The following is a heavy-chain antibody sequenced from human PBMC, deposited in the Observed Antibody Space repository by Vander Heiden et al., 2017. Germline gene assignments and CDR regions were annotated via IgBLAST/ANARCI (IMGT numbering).Heavy chain of an antibody. CDR3: ASGQWLSHFDS. CDR1: GVPVSSGDYW. Sequence: QVQLQESGPGLVKPSQTLSLTCTVSGVPVSSGDYWWNWIRQNPGKGLEWVGRIHSGGSIYYNPSLKSRLAISLDRSNNQLSLRLSSLAAADTAVYYCASGQWLSHFDSWGQGTLVPVSS. J-gene: IGHJ4*02. CDR2: IHSGGSI. D-gene: IGHD3-22*01. V-gene: IGHV4-31*03.